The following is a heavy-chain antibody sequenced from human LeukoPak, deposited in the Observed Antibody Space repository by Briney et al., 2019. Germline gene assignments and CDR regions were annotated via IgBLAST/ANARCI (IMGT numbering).Heavy chain of an antibody. Sequence: PGGSLRLSCVASGFTFSSYEMNWVRQAPGKGLEWVSYISTSGSTIYYADSVKGRFTISRDNSKNTLYLRMNSLRADDTAVYYCAKEGPGGGGYFDDWGQGTLVTVSS. J-gene: IGHJ4*02. D-gene: IGHD3-16*01. CDR1: GFTFSSYE. CDR3: AKEGPGGGGYFDD. V-gene: IGHV3-48*03. CDR2: ISTSGSTI.